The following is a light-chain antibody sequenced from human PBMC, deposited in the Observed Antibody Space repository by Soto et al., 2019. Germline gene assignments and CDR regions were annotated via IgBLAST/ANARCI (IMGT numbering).Light chain of an antibody. J-gene: IGKJ1*01. V-gene: IGKV3-20*01. Sequence: EIVLTQSPGTLSLSPGERATLSCRASQSFSNNYLAWYQQKPGQAPRLLIYGAFSRATGIPDRFSGSGSGTDFTLTSSRLEPEDFAVYYCQQYGNSRTFGQGTKVEIK. CDR1: QSFSNNY. CDR2: GAF. CDR3: QQYGNSRT.